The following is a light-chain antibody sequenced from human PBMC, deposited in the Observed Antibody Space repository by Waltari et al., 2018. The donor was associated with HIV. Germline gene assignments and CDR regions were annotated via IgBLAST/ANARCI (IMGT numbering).Light chain of an antibody. CDR2: EVT. CDR1: SGDFGPYDS. V-gene: IGLV2-8*01. J-gene: IGLJ3*02. Sequence: QSALPQPPPASGPLGQSVTIPSTGSSGDFGPYDSVSWFQQHPRSAPKLLLYEVTRRPSTVSDRFSGSRSGSTAFLTVAGLQPDDEATYFCSSYGDSLRVLFGGGTNVTVL. CDR3: SSYGDSLRVL.